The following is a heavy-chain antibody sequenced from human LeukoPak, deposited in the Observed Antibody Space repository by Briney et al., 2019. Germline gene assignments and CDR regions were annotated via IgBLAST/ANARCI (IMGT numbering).Heavy chain of an antibody. Sequence: QAGGSLRLSCAASGFTFSNYWMTWVRQAPGKGLEWVANINRDGSERYYVDSVKGRFTISRDDAKNSLYLQMNSLRAEDTAVYYCARARDSSWDYWGQGTLVTVSS. V-gene: IGHV3-7*03. CDR2: INRDGSER. CDR3: ARARDSSWDY. CDR1: GFTFSNYW. J-gene: IGHJ4*02. D-gene: IGHD6-13*01.